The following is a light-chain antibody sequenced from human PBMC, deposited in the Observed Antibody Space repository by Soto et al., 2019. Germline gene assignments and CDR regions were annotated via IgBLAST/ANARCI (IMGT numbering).Light chain of an antibody. CDR1: QTISTY. V-gene: IGKV1-39*01. Sequence: DIQMTQSPSSLSASVGDRVTITCRASQTISTYVTWYQQKPGKAPKALISDASTLQSGVPSRFSGSGSGTDFTLIISSLQPEDIATYYCQQSFSSLPFFGGGTQVEIK. CDR3: QQSFSSLPF. CDR2: DAS. J-gene: IGKJ4*01.